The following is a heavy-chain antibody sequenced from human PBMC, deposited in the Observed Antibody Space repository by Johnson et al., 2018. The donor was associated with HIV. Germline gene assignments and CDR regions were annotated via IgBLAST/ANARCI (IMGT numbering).Heavy chain of an antibody. D-gene: IGHD6-13*01. CDR3: TRGRPGGPNLLDAAGNDAFDI. CDR1: GFTFSDHD. V-gene: IGHV3-13*01. J-gene: IGHJ3*02. Sequence: VQLVESGGGLVHPGGSLRLSCAASGFTFSDHDMHWVRQTEGIGLEWVSAIGTIGDTHYHGSVKGRFTISRENATNFLYLQMNSLAAGDTAVYYWTRGRPGGPNLLDAAGNDAFDIWGQGTMVTVSS. CDR2: IGTIGDT.